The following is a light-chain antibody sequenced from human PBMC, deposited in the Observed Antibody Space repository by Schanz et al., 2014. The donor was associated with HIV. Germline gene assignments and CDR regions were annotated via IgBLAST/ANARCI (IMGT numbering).Light chain of an antibody. J-gene: IGKJ1*01. CDR1: QGFGSY. CDR3: QQYDSSSWT. CDR2: AAS. V-gene: IGKV1-9*01. Sequence: DIQMTQSPSTLSASVGDRVTITCRASQGFGSYLAWLQQKPGKAPKLLIYAASTLQSGVPSRFSGSGSGTDFTLSISSLQPDDFATYYCQQYDSSSWTFGLGTKVETK.